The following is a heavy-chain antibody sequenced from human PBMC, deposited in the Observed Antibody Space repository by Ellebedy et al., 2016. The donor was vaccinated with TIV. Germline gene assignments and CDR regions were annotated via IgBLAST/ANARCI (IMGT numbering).Heavy chain of an antibody. CDR1: GGSISSYY. V-gene: IGHV4-59*08. J-gene: IGHJ5*02. CDR3: ARYYDTSQTPRFDP. Sequence: SETLSLTCTVSGGSISSYYWSWIRQPPGKGLEWIGYIYYSGSTNYNPSLKSRVTISVDTSKNQFSLKLSSVTAADTAVYYCARYYDTSQTPRFDPWGQGTLVTVSS. D-gene: IGHD3-16*01. CDR2: IYYSGST.